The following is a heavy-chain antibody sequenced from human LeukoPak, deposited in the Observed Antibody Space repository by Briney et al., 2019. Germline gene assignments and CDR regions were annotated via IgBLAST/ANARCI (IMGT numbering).Heavy chain of an antibody. CDR2: ISYDGSNK. CDR1: GFTLGGYG. CDR3: AKDAPDSSYDWGLSY. Sequence: GGSLRLSCAASGFTLGGYGMHWVRQAPGKGLEWVAVISYDGSNKNFGDSVKGRFTISRDNSKNTVYLQMNSLRAEDTAVYYCAKDAPDSSYDWGLSYWGQGTLVTVSS. V-gene: IGHV3-30*18. J-gene: IGHJ4*02. D-gene: IGHD5-12*01.